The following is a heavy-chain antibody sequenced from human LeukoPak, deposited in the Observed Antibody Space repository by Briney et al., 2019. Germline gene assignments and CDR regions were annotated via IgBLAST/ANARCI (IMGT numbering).Heavy chain of an antibody. CDR3: ARDPYIVVVPAATKHDAFDI. D-gene: IGHD2-2*01. CDR2: IYYSGST. V-gene: IGHV4-39*01. Sequence: SETLSLTCTVSGGSISSSSYYWGWIRQPPGKGLEWIGSIYYSGSTYYNPSLKSRVTISVDTSKNQFSLKLSSVTAADTAVYYRARDPYIVVVPAATKHDAFDIWGQGTMVTVSS. J-gene: IGHJ3*02. CDR1: GGSISSSSYY.